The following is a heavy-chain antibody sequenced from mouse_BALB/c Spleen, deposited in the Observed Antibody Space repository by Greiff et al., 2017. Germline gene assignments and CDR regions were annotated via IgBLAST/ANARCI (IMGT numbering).Heavy chain of an antibody. Sequence: EVQLVESGGGLVKPGGSLKLSCAASGFAFSSYDMSWVRQTPEKRLEWVAYISSGGGSTYYPDTVKGRFTISRDNAKNTLYLQMSSLKSEDTAMYYCASSTMITTCPPYWGQGTLVTVSA. CDR1: GFAFSSYD. D-gene: IGHD2-4*01. J-gene: IGHJ3*01. V-gene: IGHV5-12-1*01. CDR2: ISSGGGST. CDR3: ASSTMITTCPPY.